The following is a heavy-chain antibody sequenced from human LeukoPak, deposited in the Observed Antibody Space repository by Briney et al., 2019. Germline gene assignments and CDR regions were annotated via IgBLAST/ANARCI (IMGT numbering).Heavy chain of an antibody. CDR3: STRNILAWYFDL. D-gene: IGHD3-9*01. V-gene: IGHV4-39*01. CDR1: GGSISSSRYY. Sequence: SETLSLTCTVSGGSISSSRYYWGWIRQPPGKGPEWIGSIYSSGSVYYNPSLKSRVTISLDTSKNQFSLKLSSVTAADTAVYYCSTRNILAWYFDLWGRGTLVTVSS. J-gene: IGHJ2*01. CDR2: IYSSGSV.